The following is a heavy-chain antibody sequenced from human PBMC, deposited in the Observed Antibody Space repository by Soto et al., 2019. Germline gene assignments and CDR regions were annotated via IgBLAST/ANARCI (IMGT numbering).Heavy chain of an antibody. D-gene: IGHD2-2*03. CDR2: INHSGST. CDR3: AREDGYCSSTSCYPFDP. V-gene: IGHV4-34*01. Sequence: QVQLQQWGAGLLKPSETLSLTCAVYGGSFSGYYWSWIRQPPGKGLEWIGEINHSGSTNYNPFLKSRVNISVDTYKNQLSLKLSSVTAADTAVYYCAREDGYCSSTSCYPFDPWGQGTLVTVSS. J-gene: IGHJ5*02. CDR1: GGSFSGYY.